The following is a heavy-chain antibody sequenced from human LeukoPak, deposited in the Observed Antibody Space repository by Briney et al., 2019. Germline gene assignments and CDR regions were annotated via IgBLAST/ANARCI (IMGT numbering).Heavy chain of an antibody. CDR3: ARGSMPGTGLPFDY. Sequence: GGSLRLSCATSGFTIGKSDMAWVRQAPGEGLEWVSIVYTGGRTFHADSVKGRFTMSRDQSKNTVGLQMNSLRSEDTALYYCARGSMPGTGLPFDYWGQGTQVSVSS. J-gene: IGHJ4*02. CDR2: VYTGGRT. CDR1: GFTIGKSD. V-gene: IGHV3-53*05. D-gene: IGHD3-9*01.